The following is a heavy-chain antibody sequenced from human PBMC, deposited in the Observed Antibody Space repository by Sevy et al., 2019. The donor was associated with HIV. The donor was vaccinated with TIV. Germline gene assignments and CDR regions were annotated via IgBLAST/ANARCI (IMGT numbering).Heavy chain of an antibody. CDR2: ISGRGDST. J-gene: IGHJ4*02. D-gene: IGHD6-19*01. CDR1: GFIISSYG. Sequence: GGSLRLSCAASGFIISSYGMSWVRQAPGKGLEWVSAISGRGDSTYYADSVKGRFTISRDNSKNTLYLQMSSLRSEDTAVYYCTKERSSGWPFDYWGQGTLVTVSS. CDR3: TKERSSGWPFDY. V-gene: IGHV3-23*01.